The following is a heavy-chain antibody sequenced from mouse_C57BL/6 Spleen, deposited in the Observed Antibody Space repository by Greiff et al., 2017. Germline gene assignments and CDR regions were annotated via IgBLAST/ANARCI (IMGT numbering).Heavy chain of an antibody. J-gene: IGHJ1*03. Sequence: VMLVESGAELVKPGASVKLSCKASGYTFTEYTIHWVKQRSGQGLEWIGWFYPGSGSIKYNEKFKDKATLTADKSSSTVYMELSRLTSEDSAVYFCARHEAGSSLYWYFDVWGTGTTVTVSS. D-gene: IGHD1-1*01. CDR3: ARHEAGSSLYWYFDV. V-gene: IGHV1-62-2*01. CDR2: FYPGSGSI. CDR1: GYTFTEYT.